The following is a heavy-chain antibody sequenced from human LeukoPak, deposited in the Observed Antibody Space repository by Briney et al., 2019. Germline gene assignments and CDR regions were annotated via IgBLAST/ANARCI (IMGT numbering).Heavy chain of an antibody. J-gene: IGHJ5*02. V-gene: IGHV4-39*01. D-gene: IGHD2-21*01. CDR3: ARQRGALNSMYNWFDP. Sequence: SETLSLTCTVSGGSVSSNNYYWGWIRQPPGKGLEWIGSIYYGGSTYYNPSLKSRVTISVDTSNNKFSLKLSSVTAADTAVYYCARQRGALNSMYNWFDPRGQGTLVTVSS. CDR1: GGSVSSNNYY. CDR2: IYYGGST.